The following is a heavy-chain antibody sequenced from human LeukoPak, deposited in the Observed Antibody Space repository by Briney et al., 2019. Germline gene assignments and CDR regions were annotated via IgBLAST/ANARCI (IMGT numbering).Heavy chain of an antibody. V-gene: IGHV4-39*01. Sequence: SETLSLTCTVSGGSISSSSYYWGWIRQPPGKGLEWLGSIYYSGSTYYNPSLKSRVTISVDTSKNQFSLKLSSVTAADTAVYYCATSDFWSGYYGNWFDPWGQGTLVTVSS. CDR1: GGSISSSSYY. CDR3: ATSDFWSGYYGNWFDP. D-gene: IGHD3-3*01. J-gene: IGHJ5*02. CDR2: IYYSGST.